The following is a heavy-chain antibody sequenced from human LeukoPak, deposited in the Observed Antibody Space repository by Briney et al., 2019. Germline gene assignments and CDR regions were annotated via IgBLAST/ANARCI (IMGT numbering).Heavy chain of an antibody. V-gene: IGHV5-10-1*01. J-gene: IGHJ4*02. CDR2: IDPSDSYT. CDR3: ARQDSSVATAGDFDY. Sequence: KPGESLRISCKGSGYSFTSYWISWVRPMPGKGLEWMGRIDPSDSYTNYSPSFQGHVTISADKSISTAYLQWSSLKASDTAMYYCARQDSSVATAGDFDYWGQGTLVTVSS. CDR1: GYSFTSYW. D-gene: IGHD6-13*01.